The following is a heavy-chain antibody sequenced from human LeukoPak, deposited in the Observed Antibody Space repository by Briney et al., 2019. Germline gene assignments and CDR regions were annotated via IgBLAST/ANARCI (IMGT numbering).Heavy chain of an antibody. CDR1: GGSISSSSYY. CDR2: IYYSGST. CDR3: ARQGWGDY. Sequence: SQTLSLTCTVSGGSISSSSYYWGWIRQPPGKGLEWIGSIYYSGSTYYNPSLKSRVTISVDTSKNQFSLKLSSVTAADTAVYYCARQGWGDYWGQGTLVTVSS. J-gene: IGHJ4*02. D-gene: IGHD3-16*01. V-gene: IGHV4-39*01.